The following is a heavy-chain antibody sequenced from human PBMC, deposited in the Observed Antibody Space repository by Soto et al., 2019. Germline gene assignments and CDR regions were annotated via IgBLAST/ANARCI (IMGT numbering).Heavy chain of an antibody. J-gene: IGHJ5*02. CDR1: GYTLTELS. D-gene: IGHD6-19*01. Sequence: ASVKVSCKVSGYTLTELSMHWVRQAPGKGLEWMGGFDPEDGETIYAQKFQGRVTMTEDTSTDTAYMELSSLRSEDTAVYYCATRGSGWYQSWFDPWGQGTLVTVSS. V-gene: IGHV1-24*01. CDR3: ATRGSGWYQSWFDP. CDR2: FDPEDGET.